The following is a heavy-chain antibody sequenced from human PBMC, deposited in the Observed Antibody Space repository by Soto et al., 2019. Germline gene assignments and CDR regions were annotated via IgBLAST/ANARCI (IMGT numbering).Heavy chain of an antibody. D-gene: IGHD6-6*01. J-gene: IGHJ2*01. CDR3: AKSLRGSSSRGGYFDL. CDR2: ISYDGSNK. CDR1: GFTFSSYG. Sequence: VQLVESGGGVVQPGRSLRLSCAASGFTFSSYGMHWVRQAPGKGLEWVAVISYDGSNKYYADSVKGRFTISRDNSKNTLYLQMNSLRAEDTAVYYCAKSLRGSSSRGGYFDLWGRGTLVTVSS. V-gene: IGHV3-30*18.